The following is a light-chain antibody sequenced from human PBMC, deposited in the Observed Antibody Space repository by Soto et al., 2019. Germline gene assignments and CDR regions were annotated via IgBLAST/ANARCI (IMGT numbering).Light chain of an antibody. Sequence: EIVMTQSPATLSVSPGERATLSCRASHGVSSSLAWYQQTAGQAPRLLIYDVSTRATGIPARFSGSGSGTEFTLTISSLQSEDFAVYYCQQYIYWPRTFGQGTRVEI. CDR2: DVS. CDR1: HGVSSS. CDR3: QQYIYWPRT. J-gene: IGKJ1*01. V-gene: IGKV3-15*01.